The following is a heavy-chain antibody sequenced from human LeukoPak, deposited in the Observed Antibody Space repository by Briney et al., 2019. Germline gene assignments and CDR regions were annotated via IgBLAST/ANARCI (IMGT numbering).Heavy chain of an antibody. CDR3: ARDRIMITFGGVMLVNAFDI. CDR1: GGSISSGSYY. J-gene: IGHJ3*02. CDR2: IYYSGST. V-gene: IGHV4-39*07. Sequence: PSETLSLTCTVSGGSISSGSYYWSWIRQPAGKGLEWIGSIYYSGSTYYNPSLKSRVTISVDTSKNQFSLKLSSVTAADTAVYYCARDRIMITFGGVMLVNAFDIWGQGTMVTVSS. D-gene: IGHD3-16*01.